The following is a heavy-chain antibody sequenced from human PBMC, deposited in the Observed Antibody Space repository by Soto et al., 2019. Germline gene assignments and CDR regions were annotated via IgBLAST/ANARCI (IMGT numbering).Heavy chain of an antibody. J-gene: IGHJ6*02. CDR1: GGTFSNYA. CDR2: SISLFGTI. CDR3: ARGRGYGFYHGMDV. V-gene: IGHV1-69*12. Sequence: QVQLVQSGAEVKKPGSSVKVSCKASGGTFSNYAINWVRQAPGQGLEWMGGSISLFGTINYAQKFQGRVTIIADEFTSTVYMELSSLRSEDTAVYYCARGRGYGFYHGMDVWGQGTTVTVSS. D-gene: IGHD5-12*01.